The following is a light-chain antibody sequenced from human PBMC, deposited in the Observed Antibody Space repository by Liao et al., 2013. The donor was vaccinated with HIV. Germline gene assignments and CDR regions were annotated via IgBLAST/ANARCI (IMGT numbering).Light chain of an antibody. J-gene: IGLJ1*01. Sequence: SYELTQPPSVSVSPGQTASITCSGDKLGDKFTSWYQQKPGQSPILVMYQDDKRPSGVPERFSGSNSGDTATLTISGTQAADEADYYCQAWDSGTALYTFGTGTKVTVL. CDR2: QDD. V-gene: IGLV3-1*01. CDR3: QAWDSGTALYT. CDR1: KLGDKF.